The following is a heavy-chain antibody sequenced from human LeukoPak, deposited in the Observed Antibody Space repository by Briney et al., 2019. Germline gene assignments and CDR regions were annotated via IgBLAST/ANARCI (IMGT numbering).Heavy chain of an antibody. V-gene: IGHV7-4-1*02. CDR1: GYTFTSYA. CDR3: AGDCSSTSCYTGPAGT. Sequence: AASVKVSCKASGYTFTSYAMNWVRQAPGQGLEWMGWINTNTGNPTYAQGLTGRFVFSLDTSVSTAYLQISSLKAEDTAVYYCAGDCSSTSCYTGPAGTWGQGTLVTVSS. CDR2: INTNTGNP. J-gene: IGHJ5*02. D-gene: IGHD2-2*02.